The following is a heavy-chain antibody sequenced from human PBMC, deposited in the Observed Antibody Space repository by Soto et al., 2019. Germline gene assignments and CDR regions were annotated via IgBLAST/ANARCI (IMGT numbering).Heavy chain of an antibody. CDR1: GYTFSGFY. J-gene: IGHJ4*02. CDR3: ASAAVTGTAGLDF. V-gene: IGHV1-2*02. Sequence: SVKVSCKASGYTFSGFYMHWVRQAPGQGLEWMGWINPNSGGTKTAEKFQGRVTMTRDTSISTAYMELSRLTSDDTAVYYCASAAVTGTAGLDFWGQGTQVTVSS. CDR2: INPNSGGT. D-gene: IGHD6-19*01.